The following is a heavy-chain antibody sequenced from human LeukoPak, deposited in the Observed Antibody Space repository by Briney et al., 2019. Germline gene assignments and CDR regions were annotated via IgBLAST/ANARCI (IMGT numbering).Heavy chain of an antibody. Sequence: GGSLRLSCAASGFTFSSCAMTWVRQAPGKGLEWVSSLSGSGASTFYAYSVKGRFTISRDNSKNTLSLQMSSLNAEDTAVYFCARYLGKYSYGYSSIDYWGQGTLVTVSS. V-gene: IGHV3-23*01. D-gene: IGHD5-18*01. CDR3: ARYLGKYSYGYSSIDY. J-gene: IGHJ4*02. CDR2: LSGSGAST. CDR1: GFTFSSCA.